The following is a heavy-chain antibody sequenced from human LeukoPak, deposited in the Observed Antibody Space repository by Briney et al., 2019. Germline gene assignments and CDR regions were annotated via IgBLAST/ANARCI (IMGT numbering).Heavy chain of an antibody. CDR2: IKQDRSEK. CDR3: ARVNDYSSSGLN. D-gene: IGHD6-6*01. V-gene: IGHV3-7*03. CDR1: GFTFSSYL. Sequence: PGGSLRLSCAASGFTFSSYLMSWVRQAPGKGLEWVANIKQDRSEKYYVDSVKGRFTISRDNAKNSLYLQMNSLRAEDTAVYYCARVNDYSSSGLNWGQGTLVTVSS. J-gene: IGHJ4*02.